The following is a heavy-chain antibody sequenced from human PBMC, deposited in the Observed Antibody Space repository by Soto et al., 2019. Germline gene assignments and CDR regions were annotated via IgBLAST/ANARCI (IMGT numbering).Heavy chain of an antibody. Sequence: EVQLLESGGGLIRPGGSLRLSCAASGFTFSSYGMSWVRQAPGKGLEWVSVISGGGGNTYYADSVKGRFTISRDNSKNTVYLQMNSLKAEYTALYYCVKGRGGFDAWGQGILVTVSS. D-gene: IGHD3-10*01. CDR1: GFTFSSYG. CDR3: VKGRGGFDA. CDR2: ISGGGGNT. V-gene: IGHV3-23*01. J-gene: IGHJ5*02.